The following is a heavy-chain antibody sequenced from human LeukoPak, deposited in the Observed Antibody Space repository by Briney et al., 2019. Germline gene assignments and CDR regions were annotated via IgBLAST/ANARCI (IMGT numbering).Heavy chain of an antibody. J-gene: IGHJ4*02. Sequence: GRSLRLSCAASGFTFDDYAMHWVRQAPGKGLEWVSGISWNSGSIGYADSVKGRFTISRDNAKNSLYLQMNSLRAEDTAVYYCARDYYDILTGYYTSLSHFDYWGQGTLVTVSS. CDR2: ISWNSGSI. V-gene: IGHV3-9*01. D-gene: IGHD3-9*01. CDR1: GFTFDDYA. CDR3: ARDYYDILTGYYTSLSHFDY.